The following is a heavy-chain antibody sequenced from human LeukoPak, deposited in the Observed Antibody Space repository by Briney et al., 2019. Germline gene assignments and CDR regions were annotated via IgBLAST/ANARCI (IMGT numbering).Heavy chain of an antibody. CDR2: VYSSGST. Sequence: PGGSLRLSCAASGCTVSSYYMTWVRQAPAKGLERVSIVYSSGSTNYANTVKGRFTISRDKSKNTLYLQMNSLRVEDTAVYYCARGYGDYGVYFDYWGQGTLVTVSS. D-gene: IGHD4-17*01. CDR1: GCTVSSYY. V-gene: IGHV3-66*01. J-gene: IGHJ4*02. CDR3: ARGYGDYGVYFDY.